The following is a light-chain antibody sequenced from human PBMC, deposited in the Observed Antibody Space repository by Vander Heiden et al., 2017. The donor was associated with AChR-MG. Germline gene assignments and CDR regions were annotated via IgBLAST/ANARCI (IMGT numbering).Light chain of an antibody. J-gene: IGKJ1*01. CDR1: QSLVDSDGNSY. CDR2: KVS. CDR3: MQGTHWPWT. V-gene: IGKV2-30*01. Sequence: DVVMTQSPLSLPVTLGQPASTSCRSSQSLVDSDGNSYLNLFQQRPGQSPRRIIYKVSNRDSGVPDRFSGSGSGTDFTLKISRVEAEDVGVYYCMQGTHWPWTFGQGTKVEIK.